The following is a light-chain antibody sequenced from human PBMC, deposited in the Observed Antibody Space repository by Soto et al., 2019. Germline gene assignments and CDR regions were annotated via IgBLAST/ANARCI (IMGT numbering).Light chain of an antibody. CDR3: QQYNSYPWT. V-gene: IGKV1-5*03. CDR1: QSIRSW. J-gene: IGKJ1*01. Sequence: DIQMTQSPSTLSASVGDRVTITCRASQSIRSWLAWYQQKPGKAPKLLIYKASSLESGVPSRFSGSGSGTEFTLTISSRQPDDFATYYCQQYNSYPWTFVQGTKVEIK. CDR2: KAS.